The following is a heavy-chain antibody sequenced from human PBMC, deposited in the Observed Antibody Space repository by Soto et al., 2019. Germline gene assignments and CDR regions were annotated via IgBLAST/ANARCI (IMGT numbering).Heavy chain of an antibody. Sequence: QVQLVQSGAEVKKPGSSVKVSCKASGGTFSSYTISWVRQAPGQGLEWMGRIIPSLGIANYAQKFQGRVTITADKSTSTAYLGLSILRYEATAVFYCASRYESSDYGGQGTLVTVSS. J-gene: IGHJ4*02. CDR2: IIPSLGIA. V-gene: IGHV1-69*02. CDR1: GGTFSSYT. D-gene: IGHD3-22*01. CDR3: ASRYESSDY.